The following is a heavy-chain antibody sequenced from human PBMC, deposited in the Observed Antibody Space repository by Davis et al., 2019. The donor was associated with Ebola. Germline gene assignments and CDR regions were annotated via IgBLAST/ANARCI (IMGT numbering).Heavy chain of an antibody. D-gene: IGHD2-2*01. V-gene: IGHV3-21*01. J-gene: IGHJ6*02. CDR3: ARSRVVVVPAAMTYYYYYYGMDV. Sequence: GESLKISCAASGFTFSSYSMNWVRQAPGKGLEWVSSISSSSSYIYYADSVKGRFTISRDNAKNSLYLQMNSLRAEDTAVYYCARSRVVVVPAAMTYYYYYYGMDVWGRGTTVTVSS. CDR2: ISSSSSYI. CDR1: GFTFSSYS.